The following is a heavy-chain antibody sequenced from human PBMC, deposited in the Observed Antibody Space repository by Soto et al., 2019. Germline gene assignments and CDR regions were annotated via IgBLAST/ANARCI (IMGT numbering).Heavy chain of an antibody. CDR3: ARGLIAAAGTQYYYYYGMDV. CDR2: IYTSGST. V-gene: IGHV4-4*07. D-gene: IGHD6-13*01. CDR1: GGSISSYY. J-gene: IGHJ6*02. Sequence: PSETLSLTCPVSGGSISSYYWSWIRQPAGKGLEWIGRIYTSGSTNYNPSLKSRVTMSVDTSKNQFSLKLSSVTAADTAVYYCARGLIAAAGTQYYYYYGMDVWGQGTTVT.